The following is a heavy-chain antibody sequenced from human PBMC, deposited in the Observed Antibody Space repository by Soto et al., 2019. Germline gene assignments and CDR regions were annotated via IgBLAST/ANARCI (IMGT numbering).Heavy chain of an antibody. J-gene: IGHJ6*02. D-gene: IGHD3-16*01. CDR1: GFTFSSYE. Sequence: LRLSCAASGFTFSSYEMNWVRQAPGKGLEWLSYISTSGSTIYFADSVRGRFSISRDSAKNSLYLQMNSLRAEDTAVYYCARGGIRYGMVVWGQGTTVTVSS. CDR3: ARGGIRYGMVV. V-gene: IGHV3-48*03. CDR2: ISTSGSTI.